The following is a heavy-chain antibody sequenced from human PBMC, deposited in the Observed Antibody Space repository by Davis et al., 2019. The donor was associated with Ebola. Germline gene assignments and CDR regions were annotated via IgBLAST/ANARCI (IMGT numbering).Heavy chain of an antibody. D-gene: IGHD6-13*01. CDR3: ARDQRSSSAWYGRGYYYFDL. Sequence: GGSLRLSCAASGFTFSSYWMSWVRQAPGKGLEWVANIKQDGDEKYYVDSVRGRCTISRDNAKNLVYLQMNSLRAEDTAEYYCARDQRSSSAWYGRGYYYFDLWGRGTLVTVSS. V-gene: IGHV3-7*03. CDR1: GFTFSSYW. J-gene: IGHJ2*01. CDR2: IKQDGDEK.